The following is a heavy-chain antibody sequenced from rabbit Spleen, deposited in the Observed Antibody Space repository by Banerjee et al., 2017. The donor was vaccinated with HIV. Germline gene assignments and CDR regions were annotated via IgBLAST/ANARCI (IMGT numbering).Heavy chain of an antibody. CDR2: IDTASGRT. V-gene: IGHV1S45*01. Sequence: QEQLVESGGGLVKPEGSLTLTCKASGFDLSTYYFMCWVRQAPGKGLELIACIDTASGRTYYASWAKGRFTISKTSSTTVTLQMTSLTVADTATYFCARDVAGGDSNSYFVLWGPGTLVTVS. D-gene: IGHD7-1*01. CDR3: ARDVAGGDSNSYFVL. CDR1: GFDLSTYYF. J-gene: IGHJ4*01.